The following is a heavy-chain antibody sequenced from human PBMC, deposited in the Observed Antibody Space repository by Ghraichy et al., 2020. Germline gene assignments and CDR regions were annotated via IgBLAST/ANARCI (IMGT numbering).Heavy chain of an antibody. CDR1: GGSISSSSYY. CDR3: ARPAVRGVSRDY. Sequence: SETLSLTCTVSGGSISSSSYYWGWIRQPPGKGLEWIGSVYYSVSTYYNPSLNSRVTISVDTSKNQFSLKLSSVTAADTAVYYCARPAVRGVSRDYWGQGTLVTVSS. D-gene: IGHD3-10*01. J-gene: IGHJ4*02. V-gene: IGHV4-39*01. CDR2: VYYSVST.